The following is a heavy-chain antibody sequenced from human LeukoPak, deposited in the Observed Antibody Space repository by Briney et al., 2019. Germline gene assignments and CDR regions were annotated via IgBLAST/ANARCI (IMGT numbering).Heavy chain of an antibody. CDR1: GYTFTSYY. CDR2: INPSGGST. CDR3: ARDLGDSYDSSGYYTPYSDY. D-gene: IGHD3-22*01. J-gene: IGHJ4*02. V-gene: IGHV1-46*01. Sequence: GASVKVSCKASGYTFTSYYMHWVRQAPGQGLEWMGIINPSGGSTSYAQKFQGRVTMTRDTSTSTVYMELSSLRSEDTAVYYCARDLGDSYDSSGYYTPYSDYWGQGTLVAVSP.